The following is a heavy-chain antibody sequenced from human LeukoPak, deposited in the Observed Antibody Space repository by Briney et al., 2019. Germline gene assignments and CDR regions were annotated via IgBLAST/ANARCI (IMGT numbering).Heavy chain of an antibody. V-gene: IGHV3-23*01. CDR1: GFTFSSYA. J-gene: IGHJ4*02. CDR3: AKGRHYYDSSGYPRLGYFDY. Sequence: GGSLRLSCAASGFTFSSYAMSWVRQAPGKGLEWVSAISGSGGSTYYADSVKGRFTISRDNSKNTLYLQMNSLRAEDTAVYYCAKGRHYYDSSGYPRLGYFDYWGQGTLVTVSS. CDR2: ISGSGGST. D-gene: IGHD3-22*01.